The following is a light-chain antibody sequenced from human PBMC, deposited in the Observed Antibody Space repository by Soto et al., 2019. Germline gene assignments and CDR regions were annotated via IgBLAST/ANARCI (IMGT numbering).Light chain of an antibody. Sequence: QSALTQPASVSGSSGQSITISCTGTSSDVGSYNLVSWHQHHPGKAPKLIIYEGDKRPSGVSNRFSGSKSGNTASLTISGLQAEDEADYYCSSYTSSSTLVFGGGTKVTVL. CDR3: SSYTSSSTLV. V-gene: IGLV2-14*02. CDR2: EGD. CDR1: SSDVGSYNL. J-gene: IGLJ2*01.